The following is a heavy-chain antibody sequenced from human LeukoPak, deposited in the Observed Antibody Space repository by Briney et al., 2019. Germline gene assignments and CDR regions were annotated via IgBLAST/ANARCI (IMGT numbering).Heavy chain of an antibody. CDR3: ARGHTGLEV. CDR1: GLTLSDYY. V-gene: IGHV3-11*01. CDR2: IDRSGSSI. J-gene: IGHJ6*02. Sequence: PGGSLRPSCAASGLTLSDYYMSWIRQTPGKGLEWVSYIDRSGSSIYYADSVRGRFTVSRDNAKNSLFLQMNNLRAEDTALYYCARGHTGLEVWGQGTTVTVSS.